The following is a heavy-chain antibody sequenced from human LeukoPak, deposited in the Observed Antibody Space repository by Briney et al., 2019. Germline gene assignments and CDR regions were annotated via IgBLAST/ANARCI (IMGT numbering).Heavy chain of an antibody. J-gene: IGHJ4*02. CDR3: ARIVSVWFYFDY. CDR2: ISGSGGTT. Sequence: PGGSLRLSCAASGFTFSSYWMHWVRQAPGKGLVWVSTISGSGGTTYYADSVKGRFTISRDNSKNTLYLQMNSLKTEDTAVYYCARIVSVWFYFDYWGQGTLVTVSS. D-gene: IGHD6-19*01. V-gene: IGHV3-23*01. CDR1: GFTFSSYW.